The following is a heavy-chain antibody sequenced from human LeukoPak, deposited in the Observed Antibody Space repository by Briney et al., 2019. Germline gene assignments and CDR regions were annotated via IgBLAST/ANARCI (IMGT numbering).Heavy chain of an antibody. V-gene: IGHV1-2*04. Sequence: ASVKVCCKASGYTFTGYYMHWVRQAPGQGLEWMGWINPNSGGTNYAQKFQGWVTMTRDTSISTAYMELSRLRSDDTAVYYCARDVGYYGSGSYDNEVTNWFDPWGQGTLVTVSS. D-gene: IGHD3-10*01. CDR1: GYTFTGYY. CDR3: ARDVGYYGSGSYDNEVTNWFDP. CDR2: INPNSGGT. J-gene: IGHJ5*02.